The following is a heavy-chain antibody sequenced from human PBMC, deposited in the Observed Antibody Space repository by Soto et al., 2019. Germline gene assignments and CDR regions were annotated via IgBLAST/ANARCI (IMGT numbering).Heavy chain of an antibody. CDR1: GGSISSYY. CDR3: ARTSSGWEYYFDY. CDR2: IYYSGST. V-gene: IGHV4-59*01. Sequence: ASETLSLTCTVSGGSISSYYWSWIRQPPGKGLEWIGYIYYSGSTNYNPSLKSRVTISVDTSKNQFSLKLSSVAAADTAVYYCARTSSGWEYYFDYWGQGTLVTVSS. D-gene: IGHD6-19*01. J-gene: IGHJ4*02.